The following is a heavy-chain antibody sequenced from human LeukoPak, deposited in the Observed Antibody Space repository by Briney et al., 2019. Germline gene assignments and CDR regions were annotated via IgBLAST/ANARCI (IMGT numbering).Heavy chain of an antibody. V-gene: IGHV3-53*01. D-gene: IGHD4-17*01. CDR1: GFTVSSNY. J-gene: IGHJ3*02. Sequence: PGGFLRLSCAASGFTVSSNYISWVRQAPGKGLEWVSVIYSGDSTYYAESVKGRFSISRDNSKNTVYLQMSSLRAEDAAVYYCARGGYGEYVQAFDIWGQGTMVTVSS. CDR3: ARGGYGEYVQAFDI. CDR2: IYSGDST.